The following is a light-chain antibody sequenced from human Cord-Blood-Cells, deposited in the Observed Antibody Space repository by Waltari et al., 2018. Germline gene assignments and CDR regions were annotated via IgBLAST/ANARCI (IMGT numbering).Light chain of an antibody. CDR1: QSVSSN. CDR2: GAS. V-gene: IGKV3-15*01. Sequence: EIVMTQSPATLSVSPGERASLSCRASQSVSSNLAWYQPNPGQAPRLLIYGASTRATGIPARFSGSGSGTEFTLTISSLQSEDFAVYYCQQYNNWPPKLFTPFGQGTKLEIK. J-gene: IGKJ2*01. CDR3: QQYNNWPPKLFTP.